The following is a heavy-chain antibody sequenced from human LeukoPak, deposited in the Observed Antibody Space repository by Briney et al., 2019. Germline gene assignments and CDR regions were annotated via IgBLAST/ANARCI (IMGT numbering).Heavy chain of an antibody. D-gene: IGHD6-13*01. J-gene: IGHJ4*02. Sequence: SETLSLTCTVSGGSISSYYWSWIRQHPGKGLEWIGYIYYSGSTYYNPSLKSRVTISVDTSKNQFSLKLSSVTAADTAVYYCARVWSSSWYETDGVDYWGQGTLVTVSS. V-gene: IGHV4-59*06. CDR3: ARVWSSSWYETDGVDY. CDR1: GGSISSYY. CDR2: IYYSGST.